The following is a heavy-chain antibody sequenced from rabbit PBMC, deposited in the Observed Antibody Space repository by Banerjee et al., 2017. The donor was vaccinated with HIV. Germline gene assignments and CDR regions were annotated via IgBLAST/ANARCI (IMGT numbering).Heavy chain of an antibody. J-gene: IGHJ4*01. D-gene: IGHD4-1*01. Sequence: VRQAPGKGLEWIACIDAGSSGSTYYASWAKGRFTISKASWTTVTLQMTSLTAADTASYFCARDLAGVIGWNFNLWGPGTLVTVS. CDR2: IDAGSSGST. CDR3: ARDLAGVIGWNFNL. V-gene: IGHV1S40*01.